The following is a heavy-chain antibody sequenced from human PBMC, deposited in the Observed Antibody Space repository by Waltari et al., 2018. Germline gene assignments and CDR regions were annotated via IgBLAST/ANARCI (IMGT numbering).Heavy chain of an antibody. CDR3: ARADYGDSIWVRQLSGYFDY. D-gene: IGHD4-17*01. CDR1: GYSFTSYW. J-gene: IGHJ4*02. V-gene: IGHV5-51*03. Sequence: EVQLVQSGAEVKKPGESLKISCKGSGYSFTSYWIGWVRQMPGKGLEWMGFIYPGDSDTRYSPSFQGQVTISADKSISTAYLQWSSLKASDTAMYYCARADYGDSIWVRQLSGYFDYWGQGTLVTVSS. CDR2: IYPGDSDT.